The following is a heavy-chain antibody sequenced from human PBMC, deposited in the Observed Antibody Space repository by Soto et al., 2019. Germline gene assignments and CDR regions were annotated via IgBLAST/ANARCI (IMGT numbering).Heavy chain of an antibody. J-gene: IGHJ4*02. V-gene: IGHV3-23*01. Sequence: PGWSLRLSCASSVFTFIRYAVRWVRQAPGKGLEWVSAISGSGGSTYFRDTVRGRFTISRDNSKNTLYLQMDSLRAEDTAVYYCAKDSISSDGGYYLYYFDSWGQGTLVTVSS. CDR3: AKDSISSDGGYYLYYFDS. CDR1: VFTFIRYA. D-gene: IGHD3-22*01. CDR2: ISGSGGST.